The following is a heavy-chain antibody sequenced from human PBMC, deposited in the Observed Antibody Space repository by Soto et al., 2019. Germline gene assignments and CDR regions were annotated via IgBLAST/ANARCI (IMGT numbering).Heavy chain of an antibody. CDR3: AIYSSGWYPLDY. CDR2: ISYDGSNK. J-gene: IGHJ4*02. Sequence: GGALRLSCAASGFTFSSYGMHWVRQAPGKGLEWVAVISYDGSNKYYADSVKGRFTISRDNSKNTLYLQMNSLRAEDTAVYYCAIYSSGWYPLDYWGQGTLVTVSS. CDR1: GFTFSSYG. V-gene: IGHV3-30*03. D-gene: IGHD6-19*01.